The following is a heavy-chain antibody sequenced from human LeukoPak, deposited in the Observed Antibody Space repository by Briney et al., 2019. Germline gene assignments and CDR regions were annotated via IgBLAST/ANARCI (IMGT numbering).Heavy chain of an antibody. V-gene: IGHV3-21*01. D-gene: IGHD6-13*01. CDR2: ISSSSSYI. CDR3: AREAYSSSWYLPGVFDY. CDR1: GFTFSSYS. J-gene: IGHJ4*02. Sequence: GGSLRLSCAASGFTFSSYSMNWVRQAPGKGLEWVSSISSSSSYIYYADSVKCRFTISRDNAKNSLYLQMNSLRAEDTAVYYCAREAYSSSWYLPGVFDYWGQGTLVTVSS.